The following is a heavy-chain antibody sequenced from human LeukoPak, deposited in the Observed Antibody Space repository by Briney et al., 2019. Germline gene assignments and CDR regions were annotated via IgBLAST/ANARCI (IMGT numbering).Heavy chain of an antibody. D-gene: IGHD2-2*01. CDR2: IYPGDSDT. CDR1: GYSFTTYW. V-gene: IGHV5-51*01. CDR3: ARSCTSTNCYLTDAFDI. J-gene: IGHJ3*02. Sequence: GESLKISCKGFGYSFTTYWIGWVRQTPGKGLEWMGIIYPGDSDTKYSPSFRGQVTISADKSISTAYLQWSSLKASDTAMYYCARSCTSTNCYLTDAFDIWGQGTMVTVSS.